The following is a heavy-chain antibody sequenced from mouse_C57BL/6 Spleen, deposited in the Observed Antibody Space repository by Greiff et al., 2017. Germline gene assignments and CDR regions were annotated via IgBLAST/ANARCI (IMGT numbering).Heavy chain of an antibody. CDR2: INPNNGGT. D-gene: IGHD1-1*01. V-gene: IGHV1-26*01. CDR1: GFTFTDYY. Sequence: EVQLQQSGPELVKPGASVKISCTASGFTFTDYYMNWVKQIHGKSLEWIGDINPNNGGTSYIQKFKGNATFTVDKSSSTAYMELRSLTSEDSAGYDCYHIRDGVAYWGQGTMVTVSA. J-gene: IGHJ3*01. CDR3: YHIRDGVAY.